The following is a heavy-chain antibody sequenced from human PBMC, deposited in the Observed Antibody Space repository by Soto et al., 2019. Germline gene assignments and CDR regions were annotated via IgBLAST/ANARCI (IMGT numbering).Heavy chain of an antibody. CDR1: GFSLSSFGVG. V-gene: IGHV2-5*02. CDR2: IYWDDDK. J-gene: IGHJ4*02. CDR3: AHRRNSGWGGVRFDY. D-gene: IGHD6-19*01. Sequence: QITLKESGPTLVKPTQTLTLTCTFSGFSLSSFGVGVGWIRQPPGKALEWLALIYWDDDKRYSPSLTSRLTITKDTSKNQVVLTMTNMDPIDTAPYYCAHRRNSGWGGVRFDYWGQGTLVTVSS.